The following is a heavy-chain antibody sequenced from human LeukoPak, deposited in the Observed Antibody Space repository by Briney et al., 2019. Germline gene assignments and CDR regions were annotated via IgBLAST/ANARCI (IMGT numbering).Heavy chain of an antibody. CDR1: GFTFSSYS. V-gene: IGHV3-23*01. J-gene: IGHJ4*02. CDR2: ITGNIDKT. Sequence: GGSLRLSCAASGFTFSSYSMNWVRQAPGKGLEWVSAITGNIDKTTYADSVKGRFTISRDNSKNTLYLQMNSLRAEDTAVYYCAREISGGSLGYWGQGTLVTVSS. D-gene: IGHD2-15*01. CDR3: AREISGGSLGY.